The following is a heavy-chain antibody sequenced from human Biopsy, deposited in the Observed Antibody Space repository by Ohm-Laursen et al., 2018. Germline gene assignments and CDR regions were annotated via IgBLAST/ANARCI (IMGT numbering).Heavy chain of an antibody. V-gene: IGHV4-34*01. Sequence: TLSLTCAVYGESFNGYYWSWIHQTPGKGLEWIGEINHSGRTNYNPSLKSRVTISVDTSKNQFSLKVRSVTAADTAVYYCVRGVDYYDPYHYYALDVWGQGTTVTVSS. CDR2: INHSGRT. J-gene: IGHJ6*02. D-gene: IGHD3-22*01. CDR1: GESFNGYY. CDR3: VRGVDYYDPYHYYALDV.